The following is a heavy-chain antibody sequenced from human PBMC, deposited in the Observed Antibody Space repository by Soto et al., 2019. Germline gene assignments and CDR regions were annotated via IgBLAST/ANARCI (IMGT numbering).Heavy chain of an antibody. Sequence: SETLSLTCGVYGESFSGYYWSWIRQAPGKGLEWIGEINHNGLTNYAPSLKSRVAISVDMSENQFSLRLTSVTAADTAVFYCARERMVPAGPLYYFDYWGQGTLVTVSS. CDR3: ARERMVPAGPLYYFDY. CDR1: GESFSGYY. V-gene: IGHV4-34*01. D-gene: IGHD3-10*01. J-gene: IGHJ4*02. CDR2: INHNGLT.